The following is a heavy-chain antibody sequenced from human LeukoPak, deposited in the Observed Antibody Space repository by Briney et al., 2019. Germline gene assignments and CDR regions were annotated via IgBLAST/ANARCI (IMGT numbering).Heavy chain of an antibody. D-gene: IGHD3-22*01. CDR3: AKDLPFTMIVLVRTYDEYFQH. Sequence: GGSLRLSCAASGFTFSSYAMSWVRQAPGKGLEWVSAISGSGGSTYYADSVKGRFTISRDNSKNTLYLQMNSLRAEDTAVYYCAKDLPFTMIVLVRTYDEYFQHWGQGTLVTVSS. CDR2: ISGSGGST. V-gene: IGHV3-23*01. J-gene: IGHJ1*01. CDR1: GFTFSSYA.